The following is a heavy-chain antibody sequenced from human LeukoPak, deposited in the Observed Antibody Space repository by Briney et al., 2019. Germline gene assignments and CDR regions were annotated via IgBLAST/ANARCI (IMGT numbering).Heavy chain of an antibody. J-gene: IGHJ4*02. Sequence: SETLPLTCTVSGGSISSSYYYWGWVRQPPGKGLEWIGSLYYSGWSTYYNPSLKSRVTISVDTSKNQFSLKLNSVTAADTAVYYCARLGCSSASCYPGNRGQGTLVTVSS. V-gene: IGHV4-39*01. CDR1: GGSISSSYYY. CDR3: ARLGCSSASCYPGN. D-gene: IGHD2-2*01. CDR2: LYYSGWST.